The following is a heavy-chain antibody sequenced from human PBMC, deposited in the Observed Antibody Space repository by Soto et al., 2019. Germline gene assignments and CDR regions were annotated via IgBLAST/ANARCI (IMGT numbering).Heavy chain of an antibody. Sequence: ASVKVSCKAIGYSFTSHYMHWVRQAPGQGLEWMGTIYPGGVNIGYAQKFKGRVTMTKDTSTSTVYMELNSLTSEDTAVYYCARDQSWHDXVWWFDPWGRG. CDR3: ARDQSWHDXVWWFDP. D-gene: IGHD1-1*01. CDR2: IYPGGVNI. CDR1: GYSFTSHY. J-gene: IGHJ5*02. V-gene: IGHV1-46*03.